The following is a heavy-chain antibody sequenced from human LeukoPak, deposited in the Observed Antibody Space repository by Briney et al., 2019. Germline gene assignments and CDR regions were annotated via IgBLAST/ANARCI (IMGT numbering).Heavy chain of an antibody. D-gene: IGHD6-13*01. Sequence: PGESLKISCKGSGYSFPSCWIGWVRQMPGKGLEWMGVIYPGDSDTRYSPPFQGQVTISADKSISTAYLQWSSLKASDTAMYYCATSIATSGHFDYWGQGTLVTVSS. CDR1: GYSFPSCW. CDR2: IYPGDSDT. V-gene: IGHV5-51*01. J-gene: IGHJ4*02. CDR3: ATSIATSGHFDY.